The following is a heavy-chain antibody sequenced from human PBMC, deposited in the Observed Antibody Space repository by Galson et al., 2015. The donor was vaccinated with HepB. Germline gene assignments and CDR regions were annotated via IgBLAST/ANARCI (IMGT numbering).Heavy chain of an antibody. D-gene: IGHD1-1*01. Sequence: SLRLSCAGSGFTFSDNFMTWLRQAPGKGLEWVSHISGRGSTIYYANSVRGRFTISRDNAKNSLYLQMNSLRPDDTAVYYCAREQHQLIRDLKDWGRGTLVTVSS. V-gene: IGHV3-11*01. CDR3: AREQHQLIRDLKD. CDR2: ISGRGSTI. CDR1: GFTFSDNF. J-gene: IGHJ4*02.